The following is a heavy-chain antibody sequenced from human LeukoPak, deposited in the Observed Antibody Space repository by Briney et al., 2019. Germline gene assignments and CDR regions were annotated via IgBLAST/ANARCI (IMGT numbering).Heavy chain of an antibody. CDR1: GFTFDDYA. Sequence: GGALRLSCAASGFTFDDYAMHWVRQAPGKGLEWVSGISWNGSGIDYAGSVRGRFTISRDNARDSLYLQMNNVRGDDSALYYCAKAGCSSPTCYANYWGQGTLVTVSS. V-gene: IGHV3-9*01. CDR3: AKAGCSSPTCYANY. J-gene: IGHJ4*02. CDR2: ISWNGSGI. D-gene: IGHD2-2*01.